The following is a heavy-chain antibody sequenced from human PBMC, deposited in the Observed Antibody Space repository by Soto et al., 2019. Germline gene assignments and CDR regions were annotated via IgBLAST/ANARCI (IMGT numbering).Heavy chain of an antibody. V-gene: IGHV3-48*01. D-gene: IGHD4-4*01. CDR1: GFTFNSYS. CDR2: ISTSSSLI. Sequence: EVQLVESGGGLVQPGGSLRLSCAASGFTFNSYSMNWVRQAPGKGLEWVSYISTSSSLIYYADSVKGRFTISRDNAKNSLFLQMISLRAEDTAVYYCARASYSNSSLGYWGQGTLVTVSS. J-gene: IGHJ4*02. CDR3: ARASYSNSSLGY.